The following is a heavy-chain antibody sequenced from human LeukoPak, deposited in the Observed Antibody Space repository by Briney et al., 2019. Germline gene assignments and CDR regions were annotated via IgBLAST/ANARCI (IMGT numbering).Heavy chain of an antibody. J-gene: IGHJ4*02. D-gene: IGHD6-19*01. Sequence: SETLSLTCTVSSGSISSSSYYWGWIRQPPGKGLEWIGSIYYSGSTNYNPSLKSRVTISVDTSKNQFSLNLSSVTAADTAVYYCARDLLSTAGYFDYWGQGTLVTVSS. V-gene: IGHV4-39*07. CDR2: IYYSGST. CDR3: ARDLLSTAGYFDY. CDR1: SGSISSSSYY.